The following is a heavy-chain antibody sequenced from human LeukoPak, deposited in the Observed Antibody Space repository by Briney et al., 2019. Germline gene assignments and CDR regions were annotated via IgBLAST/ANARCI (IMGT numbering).Heavy chain of an antibody. CDR1: GYTFSNYG. J-gene: IGHJ4*02. V-gene: IGHV1-18*01. Sequence: GASVKVACKASGYTFSNYGISWVRQAPGQGLEWMGWISAYNGYTDYAQKFQGRVTMTADTSTSTAYMELRSLESDDTAIYYCASCRDSSGSLVNFWGQGTLVTVSS. CDR3: ASCRDSSGSLVNF. CDR2: ISAYNGYT. D-gene: IGHD6-19*01.